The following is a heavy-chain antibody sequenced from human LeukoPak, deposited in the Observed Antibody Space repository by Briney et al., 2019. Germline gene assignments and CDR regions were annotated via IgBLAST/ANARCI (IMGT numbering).Heavy chain of an antibody. CDR2: IYHSGST. CDR3: ARREAGASRTDY. D-gene: IGHD6-13*01. J-gene: IGHJ4*02. Sequence: SQTLSLTCAVSGGSISSGGYSWSWIRQPPGKGLEWIGYIYHSGSTYYNPSLKSRVTISVDRSKNQFSLKVSSVTAADTALYYCARREAGASRTDYWGQGTLLTVSS. V-gene: IGHV4-30-2*01. CDR1: GGSISSGGYS.